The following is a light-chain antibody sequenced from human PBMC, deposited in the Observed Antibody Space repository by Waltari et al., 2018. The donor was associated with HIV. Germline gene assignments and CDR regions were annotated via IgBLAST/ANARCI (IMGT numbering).Light chain of an antibody. CDR1: QRVLSSSNNKNH. CDR3: QQFFSFPRT. J-gene: IGKJ1*01. V-gene: IGKV4-1*01. CDR2: WVS. Sequence: DIVMTQSPDSLAVSLGGRATITCKSIQRVLSSSNNKNHLAWYQLKPGLPPKLLFYWVSIREVGVPDRFTGSGSGTIFNLTVSSLQADDVAVYYCQQFFSFPRTFGQGTKVEI.